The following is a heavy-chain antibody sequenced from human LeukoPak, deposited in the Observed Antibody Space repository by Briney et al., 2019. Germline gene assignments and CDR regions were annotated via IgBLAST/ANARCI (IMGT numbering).Heavy chain of an antibody. D-gene: IGHD4-23*01. V-gene: IGHV1-2*02. CDR3: AREHYGGNSNYYGTDV. CDR1: GYTFTGYY. CDR2: INPNSGGT. Sequence: ASVKVSCKASGYTFTGYYMHWVRQAPGQGLEWMGWINPNSGGTNYAQKFQGRVTMTRDTSISTAYMELSRLRSDDTAVYYCAREHYGGNSNYYGTDVWGQGTTVTVSS. J-gene: IGHJ6*02.